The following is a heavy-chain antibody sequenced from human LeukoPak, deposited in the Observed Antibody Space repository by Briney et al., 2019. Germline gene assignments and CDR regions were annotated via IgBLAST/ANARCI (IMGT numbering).Heavy chain of an antibody. J-gene: IGHJ4*02. V-gene: IGHV3-15*01. Sequence: GGSLRLSCTVSGFTFSNAWMTWFRQAPGRGLEWVGRIKSKRDGGTTDYAAPGKGRFTISRDDSENTLYLQMNSLKTEDTAVYYCTADVPNDDGDYVPIDYWGQGTLVTVSS. CDR3: TADVPNDDGDYVPIDY. CDR1: GFTFSNAW. D-gene: IGHD4-17*01. CDR2: IKSKRDGGTT.